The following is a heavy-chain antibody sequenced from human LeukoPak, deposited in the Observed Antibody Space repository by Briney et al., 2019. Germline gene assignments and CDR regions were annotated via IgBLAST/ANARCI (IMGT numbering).Heavy chain of an antibody. Sequence: SQTLSLTCTVSGGSISSGSYYWSWIRQPAGKGLEWIGRISTSGTTNYDPSLKSRVTISVDTSKNHFSLKLSSVTAADTAVYYCATTGDYVWGSYNVWGQGTLVTVSS. CDR1: GGSISSGSYY. J-gene: IGHJ4*02. V-gene: IGHV4-61*02. D-gene: IGHD3-16*01. CDR2: ISTSGTT. CDR3: ATTGDYVWGSYNV.